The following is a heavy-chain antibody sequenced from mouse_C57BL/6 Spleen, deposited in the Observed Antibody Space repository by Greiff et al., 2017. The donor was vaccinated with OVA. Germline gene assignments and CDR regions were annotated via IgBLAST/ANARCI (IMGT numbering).Heavy chain of an antibody. CDR2: ISSGGDYI. J-gene: IGHJ2*01. Sequence: EVKLMESGEGLVKPGGSLKLSCAASGFTFSSYAMSWVRQTPEKRLEWVAYISSGGDYIYYADTVKGRFTISRDNARNTLYLQMSSLKSEDTAMYYCTRDWNDGYDYWGQGTTLTVSS. V-gene: IGHV5-9-1*02. CDR1: GFTFSSYA. CDR3: TRDWNDGYDY. D-gene: IGHD2-3*01.